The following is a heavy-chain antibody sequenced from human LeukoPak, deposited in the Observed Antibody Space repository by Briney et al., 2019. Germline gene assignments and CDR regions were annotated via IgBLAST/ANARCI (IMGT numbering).Heavy chain of an antibody. D-gene: IGHD2-2*01. CDR1: GFTFSNYG. V-gene: IGHV3-23*01. CDR2: ISGSGAST. CDR3: AKFVDDVVVVPAAYFDY. J-gene: IGHJ4*02. Sequence: GGSLRLSCAASGFTFSNYGMSWVRQAPGKGLEWVSGISGSGASTYDADSVKGRFTISRDNSKDTLYLQMNSLRAEDTAVYYCAKFVDDVVVVPAAYFDYWGQGTLVTVSS.